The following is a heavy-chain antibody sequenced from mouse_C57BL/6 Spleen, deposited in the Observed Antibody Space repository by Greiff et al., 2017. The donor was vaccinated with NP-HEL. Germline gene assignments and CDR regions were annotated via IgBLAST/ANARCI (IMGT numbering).Heavy chain of an antibody. D-gene: IGHD2-3*01. CDR2: IRLKSGNYAT. CDR1: GFTFSNYW. Sequence: EVKVEESGGGLVQPGGSMRLSCVVSGFTFSNYWMNWVRQSPEKGLEWVAQIRLKSGNYATHYAESVKGRFTISRDDSKSSVYLQMNNLRAEDTGIYYCTGRGGYYGYAMDYWGQGTSVTVSS. CDR3: TGRGGYYGYAMDY. J-gene: IGHJ4*01. V-gene: IGHV6-3*01.